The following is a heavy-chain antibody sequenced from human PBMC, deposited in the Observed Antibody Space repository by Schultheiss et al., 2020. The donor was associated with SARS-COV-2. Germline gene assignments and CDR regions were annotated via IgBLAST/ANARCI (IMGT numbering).Heavy chain of an antibody. CDR3: ARAGQNWNYVGCLDY. D-gene: IGHD1-7*01. J-gene: IGHJ4*02. V-gene: IGHV3-21*01. CDR2: ISGSGGST. CDR1: GFTFSSYS. Sequence: GESLKISCAASGFTFSSYSMNWVRQAPGKGLEWVSAISGSGGSTYYADSVKGRFTISRDNAKNSLYLQMNSLRAEDTAVYYCARAGQNWNYVGCLDYWGQGTLVTVSS.